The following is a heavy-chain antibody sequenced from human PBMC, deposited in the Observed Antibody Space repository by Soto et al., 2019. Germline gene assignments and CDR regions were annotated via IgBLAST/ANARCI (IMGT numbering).Heavy chain of an antibody. CDR3: ARGTLIYYYGMDV. J-gene: IGHJ6*02. CDR2: INHSGST. CDR1: GGSFSGYY. V-gene: IGHV4-34*01. D-gene: IGHD2-8*01. Sequence: SETLSLTCAVYGGSFSGYYWSWIRQPPGKGLEWIGEINHSGSTNYNPSLKSRVTISVDTSKNQFSLKLSSVTAADTAVYYCARGTLIYYYGMDVWGQGTTVTVSS.